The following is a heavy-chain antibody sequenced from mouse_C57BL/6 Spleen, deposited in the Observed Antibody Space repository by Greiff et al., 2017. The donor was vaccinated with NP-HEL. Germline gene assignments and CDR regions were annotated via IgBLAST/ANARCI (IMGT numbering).Heavy chain of an antibody. V-gene: IGHV1-50*01. Sequence: QVQLQQPGAELVKPGASVKLSCKASGYTFTSYWMQWVKQRPGQGLEWIGEIDPSDSYTNYNQKFKGKATLTVDTSSSTAYMQLSSLTSEDSAVYYCARQRITTAPFDVWGQGTTLTVSS. CDR1: GYTFTSYW. CDR2: IDPSDSYT. CDR3: ARQRITTAPFDV. J-gene: IGHJ2*01. D-gene: IGHD1-2*01.